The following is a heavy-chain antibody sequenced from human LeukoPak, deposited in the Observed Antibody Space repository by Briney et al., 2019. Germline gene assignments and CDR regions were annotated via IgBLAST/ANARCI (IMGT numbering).Heavy chain of an antibody. CDR1: GFTFSSYS. V-gene: IGHV3-21*01. D-gene: IGHD3-16*02. CDR3: ASFATFGGVIVIPDY. J-gene: IGHJ4*02. CDR2: ISSSSYI. Sequence: GGSLRLSCAASGFTFSSYSMNWVRQAPGKGLEWVSSISSSSYIYYADSVKVRFTISRDNAKNSLYLQMNSLRAEDTAVYYCASFATFGGVIVIPDYWGQGTLVTVSS.